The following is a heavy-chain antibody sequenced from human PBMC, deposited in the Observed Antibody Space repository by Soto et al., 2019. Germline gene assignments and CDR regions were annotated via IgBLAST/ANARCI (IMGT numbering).Heavy chain of an antibody. CDR2: IYPGDSDT. CDR3: ARHVGGVDTAMYGMEV. D-gene: IGHD5-18*01. Sequence: MPGNGLELMGIIYPGDSDTRYSPSFQGQVTISADKSISTAYLQWSSLKASDTAMYYCARHVGGVDTAMYGMEVWGQGTTVTVSS. J-gene: IGHJ6*02. V-gene: IGHV5-51*01.